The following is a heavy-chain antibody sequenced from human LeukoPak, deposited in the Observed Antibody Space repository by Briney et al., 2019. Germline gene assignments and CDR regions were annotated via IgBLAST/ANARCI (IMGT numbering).Heavy chain of an antibody. D-gene: IGHD2-15*01. CDR2: IYYSGST. J-gene: IGHJ3*02. V-gene: IGHV4-34*01. Sequence: SETLSLTCAVYGGSFSGYYWSWIRQPPGKGLEWIGYIYYSGSTYYNPSLKSRITISVDTSENRFSLKLSSVTATDTAVYYCARDCSGGSCYGAFDIWGQGTMVTVSS. CDR1: GGSFSGYY. CDR3: ARDCSGGSCYGAFDI.